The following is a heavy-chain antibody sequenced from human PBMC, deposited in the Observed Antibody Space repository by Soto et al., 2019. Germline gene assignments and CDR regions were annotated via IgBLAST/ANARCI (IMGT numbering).Heavy chain of an antibody. CDR2: ISYDGSNK. Sequence: QVQLVESGGGVVQPGRSLRLSCAASGFTFSSYGMHWVRQAPGKGLEWVAVISYDGSNKYYADSVKGRFTTSRDNSKNTLYLQMNSLRPEDTAVYYCAPWFGAFDYWGQGTLVTVSS. J-gene: IGHJ4*02. V-gene: IGHV3-30*03. CDR3: APWFGAFDY. CDR1: GFTFSSYG. D-gene: IGHD3-10*01.